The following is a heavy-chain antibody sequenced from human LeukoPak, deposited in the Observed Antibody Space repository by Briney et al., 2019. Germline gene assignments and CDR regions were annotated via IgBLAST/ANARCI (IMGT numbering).Heavy chain of an antibody. CDR2: IYYSGST. CDR1: GGSISSYY. Sequence: SETLSLTCTVSGGSISSYYWSWIRQPPGKGLEWIGYIYYSGSTNYNPSLKSRVTISLDTSRNQFSLKLSSVTAADTAVYYCARHHAGNYGSGSLFDYWGQGTLVTVSS. D-gene: IGHD3-10*01. J-gene: IGHJ4*02. CDR3: ARHHAGNYGSGSLFDY. V-gene: IGHV4-59*08.